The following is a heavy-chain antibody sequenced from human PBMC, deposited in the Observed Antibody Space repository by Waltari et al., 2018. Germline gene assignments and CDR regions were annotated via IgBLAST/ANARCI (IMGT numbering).Heavy chain of an antibody. CDR2: IFYTGST. Sequence: QVQLQESGPGLVKPSDTLSLTCAVSGYSISRSNWWGWFRQPPGKGLAWIGHIFYTGSTYYHPSRKSRVTMSVDTSKNQFSLNLSSVTAVDTAVYYCARTSGNGYDFDYWGQGTLVTVSS. D-gene: IGHD5-12*01. V-gene: IGHV4-28*01. CDR1: GYSISRSNW. J-gene: IGHJ4*02. CDR3: ARTSGNGYDFDY.